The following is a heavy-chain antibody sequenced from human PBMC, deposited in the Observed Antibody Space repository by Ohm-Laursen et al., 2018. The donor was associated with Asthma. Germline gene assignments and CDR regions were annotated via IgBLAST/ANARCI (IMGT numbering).Heavy chain of an antibody. CDR3: AKGDLGWYGNSAYSH. CDR2: ITGSGGST. V-gene: IGHV3-23*01. Sequence: SLRLSCAASGFTLRSYALAWARQTPGQGLEWVACITGSGGSTYYADSVKGRFTISRDESKNTLFLQMNSLRAEDTALYYCAKGDLGWYGNSAYSHWGQGTLITVSS. J-gene: IGHJ4*02. CDR1: GFTLRSYA. D-gene: IGHD3-22*01.